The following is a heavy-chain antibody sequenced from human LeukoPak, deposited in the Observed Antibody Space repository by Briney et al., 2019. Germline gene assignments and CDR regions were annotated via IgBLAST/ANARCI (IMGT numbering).Heavy chain of an antibody. CDR3: AGGFSSSWYHYFDY. CDR1: GGSFSGYY. Sequence: PSETLSLTCAVYGGSFSGYYWSWLRQPPGKGLEWIGEINHSGSTNYNPSLKSRVTISVDTSKNQFSLKLSSVTAADTAVYYCAGGFSSSWYHYFDYWGQGTLVTVSS. J-gene: IGHJ4*02. CDR2: INHSGST. D-gene: IGHD6-13*01. V-gene: IGHV4-34*01.